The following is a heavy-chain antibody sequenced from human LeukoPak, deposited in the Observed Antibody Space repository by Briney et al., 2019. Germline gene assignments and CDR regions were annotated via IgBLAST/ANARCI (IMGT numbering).Heavy chain of an antibody. D-gene: IGHD4/OR15-4a*01. J-gene: IGHJ4*02. CDR3: ARNGAYCLDY. Sequence: PSETLSLTCTVSGGSISSGGYYWSWIRQPPGKGLEWIGYIYHSGSTYYNPSLKSRVTISVDRSKNQFSLKLSSVTAADTAIYFCARNGAYCLDYWGQGTPVTVSS. CDR1: GGSISSGGYY. V-gene: IGHV4-30-2*01. CDR2: IYHSGST.